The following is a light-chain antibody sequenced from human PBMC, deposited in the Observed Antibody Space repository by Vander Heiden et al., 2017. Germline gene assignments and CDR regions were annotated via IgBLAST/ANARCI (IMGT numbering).Light chain of an antibody. J-gene: IGKJ1*01. CDR1: QSVFLSSNNKNY. CDR3: QQYLSIPRT. Sequence: DIAMSLPPDSLAVSLGERATINCKSSQSVFLSSNNKNYLAWYQHKPRQPPKLLISWASTRESGVPDRFSGSGSGTDFTLTVSRLQPEDVAVYYYQQYLSIPRTFGQGTKVEIK. V-gene: IGKV4-1*01. CDR2: WAS.